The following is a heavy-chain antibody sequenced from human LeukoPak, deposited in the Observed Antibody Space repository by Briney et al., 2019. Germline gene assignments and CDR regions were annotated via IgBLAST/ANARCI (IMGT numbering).Heavy chain of an antibody. CDR1: GFTFSSYS. J-gene: IGHJ4*02. CDR3: AKDLNWGGR. Sequence: GGSLRLSCAASGFTFSSYSMNWVRQAPGKGLEWVSGISVSGATDYADSVKGRFTISRDNSKNTLYLQINSLRAEDTAIYFCAKDLNWGGRWGQGTLVTVSS. V-gene: IGHV3-23*01. D-gene: IGHD7-27*01. CDR2: ISVSGAT.